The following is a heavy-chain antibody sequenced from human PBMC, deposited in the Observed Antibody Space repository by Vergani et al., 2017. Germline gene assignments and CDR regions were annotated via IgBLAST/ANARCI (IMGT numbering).Heavy chain of an antibody. CDR1: GFTFTGYF. J-gene: IGHJ3*01. D-gene: IGHD3-22*01. Sequence: QVQLVQSGAEVKKPGASMKVSCKASGFTFTGYFLHWVRQAPGQGLEWMGWINPNSGGTDYAQKFQGRVTLTRDTSINTAYMELHSLRSDDTAVYYCARELFDFDSGGYSLFSVWGQGTMVTVSS. CDR3: ARELFDFDSGGYSLFSV. V-gene: IGHV1-2*02. CDR2: INPNSGGT.